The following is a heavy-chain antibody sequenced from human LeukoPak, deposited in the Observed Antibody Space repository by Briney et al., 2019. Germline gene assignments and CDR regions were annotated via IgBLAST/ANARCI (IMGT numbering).Heavy chain of an antibody. CDR3: ARATPYYYDSSGYYDY. V-gene: IGHV4-4*07. CDR1: GGSISSYY. J-gene: IGHJ4*02. D-gene: IGHD3-22*01. CDR2: IYTSGST. Sequence: PSETLSLTCTVSGGSISSYYWSWIRQPAGKGLEWIGRIYTSGSTNYNPSLKSRVTISVDTSKNQFSLKLSSVTAADTAVYYCARATPYYYDSSGYYDYWGQGTLVTVSS.